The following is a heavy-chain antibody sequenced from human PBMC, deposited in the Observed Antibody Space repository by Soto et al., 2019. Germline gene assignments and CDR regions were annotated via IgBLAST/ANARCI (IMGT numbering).Heavy chain of an antibody. CDR3: ATDGVGVVPGDVFDI. D-gene: IGHD2-2*01. CDR2: ISDSSGNI. J-gene: IGHJ3*02. CDR1: GFTFSTYS. Sequence: EVQLVESGRGLVQPGGSLRLSCAASGFTFSTYSMNWVRQAPGKGLEWVSHISDSSGNIFYADSVMGRFTISRDNAKNSLYLQMNSLGDEDTAVYYCATDGVGVVPGDVFDIWGQGTMVTVSS. V-gene: IGHV3-48*02.